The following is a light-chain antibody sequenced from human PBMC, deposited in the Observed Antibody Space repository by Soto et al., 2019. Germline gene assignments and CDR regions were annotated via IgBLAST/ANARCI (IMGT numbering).Light chain of an antibody. J-gene: IGKJ2*01. V-gene: IGKV1-5*01. CDR3: QQYNSAYT. Sequence: DIQMTQSPSTLSAFVGDRVTITCRASQSISSWLAWYQQKPGKAPKLLIYDASSLESGVPSRFSGSGSGTEVTLTISSLQPDDFANYYCQQYNSAYTFGQGTKLEIK. CDR2: DAS. CDR1: QSISSW.